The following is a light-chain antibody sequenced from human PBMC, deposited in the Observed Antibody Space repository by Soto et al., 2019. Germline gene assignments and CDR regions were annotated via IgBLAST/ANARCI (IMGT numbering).Light chain of an antibody. V-gene: IGKV1-5*03. CDR1: QSISSW. Sequence: DIQMTQSPSTLSASVGDRVTITCRASQSISSWLAWYQQKPGKAPKLLIYKASSLESGVPPTSSGRGSGTALTLTICRLQPDDFAASYCQHNTSLWTCGQGTNVGIK. CDR2: KAS. J-gene: IGKJ1*01. CDR3: QHNTSLWT.